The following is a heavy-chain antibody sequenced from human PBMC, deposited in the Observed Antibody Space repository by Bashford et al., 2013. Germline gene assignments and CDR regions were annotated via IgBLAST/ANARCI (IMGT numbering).Heavy chain of an antibody. D-gene: IGHD3-22*01. J-gene: IGHJ2*01. V-gene: IGHV5-10-1*01. Sequence: GESLKISCKGSGYSFTSYWISWVRQMPGKGLEWMGRIDPSDSYTNYSPSFQGHVTISADKSISTAYLQWSSLKASDTAMYYCARDFGDYYDSSPWYFDLWGRGTLVTVSS. CDR1: GYSFTSYW. CDR3: ARDFGDYYDSSPWYFDL. CDR2: IDPSDSYT.